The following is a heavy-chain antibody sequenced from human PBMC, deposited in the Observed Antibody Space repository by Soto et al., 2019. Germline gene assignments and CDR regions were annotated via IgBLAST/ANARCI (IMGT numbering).Heavy chain of an antibody. V-gene: IGHV4-59*01. CDR3: ARGNPLLGAPGDAFDI. D-gene: IGHD3-10*01. J-gene: IGHJ3*02. Sequence: QVQLQESGPGLVKPSETLSLTCTVSGGSISSYYWSWIRQPPGKGLEWIGYIYYSGSTNYNPSLKSRVTISVDTSKNQFSLKLSSVTAADTAVYYCARGNPLLGAPGDAFDIWGQGTMVTVSS. CDR2: IYYSGST. CDR1: GGSISSYY.